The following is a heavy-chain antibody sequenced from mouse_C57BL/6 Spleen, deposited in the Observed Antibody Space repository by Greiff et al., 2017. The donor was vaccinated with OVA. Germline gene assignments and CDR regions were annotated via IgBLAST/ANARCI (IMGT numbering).Heavy chain of an antibody. Sequence: VQLQQSGAELVKPGASVKLSCKASGYTFTSYWMHWVKQRPGQGLEWIGMIHPNSGSTNYNEKFKSKATLTVDKSSSTAYMQLSSLTSEDSAVYYCARETYYGSSYRFAYWGQGTLVTVSA. CDR3: ARETYYGSSYRFAY. J-gene: IGHJ3*01. CDR1: GYTFTSYW. D-gene: IGHD1-1*01. V-gene: IGHV1-64*01. CDR2: IHPNSGST.